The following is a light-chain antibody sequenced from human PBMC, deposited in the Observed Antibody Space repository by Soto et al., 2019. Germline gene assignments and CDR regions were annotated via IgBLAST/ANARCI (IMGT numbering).Light chain of an antibody. CDR3: AAWDDSLSGYV. J-gene: IGLJ1*01. Sequence: QSVLTQPPSASGTPGQRVTISCSGSSSNIGGNAVNWYQQLPGTTPKLLLYSNNQRPSGVPDRFSGSKSGTSASLAISGLQSEDEADYYWAAWDDSLSGYVFGTGTKVTVL. CDR2: SNN. V-gene: IGLV1-44*01. CDR1: SSNIGGNA.